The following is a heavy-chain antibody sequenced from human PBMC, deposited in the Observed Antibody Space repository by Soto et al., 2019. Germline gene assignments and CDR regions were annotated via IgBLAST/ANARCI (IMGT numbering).Heavy chain of an antibody. J-gene: IGHJ6*02. CDR3: ARELPPYNYYDSSGRYYYGMDV. CDR2: IKQDGSEK. Sequence: GGSLRLCCAASGFTFSSYSRNWVRQATGTGLEWVFNIKQDGSEKYYVDSLKGRFTISRYNAKNSLYLQMNSLRAEDTAVYYCARELPPYNYYDSSGRYYYGMDVWGQGTTVTVSS. CDR1: GFTFSSYS. D-gene: IGHD3-22*01. V-gene: IGHV3-7*01.